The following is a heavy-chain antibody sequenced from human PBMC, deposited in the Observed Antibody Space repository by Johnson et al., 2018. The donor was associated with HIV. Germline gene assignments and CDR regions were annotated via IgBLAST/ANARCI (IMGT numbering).Heavy chain of an antibody. CDR2: ISSSGSTI. V-gene: IGHV3-11*04. D-gene: IGHD1-26*01. Sequence: QVQLVESGGGVVKPGGSLRLSCAASGFTFNDYYMSWIRQAPGKGLEWLSYISSSGSTIYYADSVKGRFTISRDNAKNSLYLQMNSLRAEDTAVYYCTRGSFTDDAFDVWGLGTMVTVSS. CDR1: GFTFNDYY. J-gene: IGHJ3*01. CDR3: TRGSFTDDAFDV.